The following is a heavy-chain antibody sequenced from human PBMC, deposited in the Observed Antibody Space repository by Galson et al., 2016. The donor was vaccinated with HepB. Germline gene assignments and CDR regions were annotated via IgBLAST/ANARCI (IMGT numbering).Heavy chain of an antibody. D-gene: IGHD2-21*01. J-gene: IGHJ5*01. CDR2: IYWDDNK. CDR3: ARSRASISATDNWFGP. CDR1: GFSLSTNGLG. V-gene: IGHV2-5*02. Sequence: PALVKPTQTLTLTCSFPGFSLSTNGLGVGWIRQPPGKALEWLALIYWDDNKRYSPSLKNRLAITKDTSKNQVVLTMSNMDPVDTGTYYCARSRASISATDNWFGPWGQGSLVTVSS.